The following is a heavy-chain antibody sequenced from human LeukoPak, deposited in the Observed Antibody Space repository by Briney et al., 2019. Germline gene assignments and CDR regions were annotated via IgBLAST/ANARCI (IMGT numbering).Heavy chain of an antibody. D-gene: IGHD3-22*01. CDR1: GYTFTSYY. CDR2: IIPIFGIA. J-gene: IGHJ4*02. Sequence: SVKVSCKASGYTFTSYYMHWVRQAPGQGLEWMGRIIPIFGIANYAQKFQGRVTITADKSTSTAYMELSSLRSEDTAVYYCARDSTYYYDSSGYYYFDYWGQGTLVTVSS. V-gene: IGHV1-69*04. CDR3: ARDSTYYYDSSGYYYFDY.